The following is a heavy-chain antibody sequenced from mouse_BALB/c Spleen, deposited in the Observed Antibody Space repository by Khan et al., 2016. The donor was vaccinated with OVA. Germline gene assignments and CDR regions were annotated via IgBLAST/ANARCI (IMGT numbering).Heavy chain of an antibody. V-gene: IGHV3-8*02. CDR2: ISQSGST. D-gene: IGHD2-14*01. Sequence: EVQLQESGPSLVKPSQTLSLTCSVTGDSITSGYWNWIRKFPGNKLEYMGYISQSGSTYYNPSLKRRISITRDTSKNQYYLQLKSVTTEDTATYYCARWNYRYDGYFDVWGQGTTLTVSS. J-gene: IGHJ2*01. CDR1: GDSITSGY. CDR3: ARWNYRYDGYFDV.